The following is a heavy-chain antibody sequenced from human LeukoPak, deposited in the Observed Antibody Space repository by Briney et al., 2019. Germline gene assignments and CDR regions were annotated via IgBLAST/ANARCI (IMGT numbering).Heavy chain of an antibody. J-gene: IGHJ6*03. Sequence: PSETLSLTCAVSGGSISSSSHYWGWIRQAPGKRLECIGTIYYSGSSYYNPSLKSRVTMSVDTSKNQFSLRLSSVTAADTAVYYCARLPAITTCYYYYMDVWGQGTRVTVSS. CDR3: ARLPAITTCYYYYMDV. V-gene: IGHV4-39*01. CDR1: GGSISSSSHY. D-gene: IGHD5-12*01. CDR2: IYYSGSS.